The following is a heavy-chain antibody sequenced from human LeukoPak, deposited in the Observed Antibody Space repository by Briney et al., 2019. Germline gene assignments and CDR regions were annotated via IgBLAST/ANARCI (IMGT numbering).Heavy chain of an antibody. CDR3: ARGQWSGSTGPFDY. D-gene: IGHD3-10*02. Sequence: KPSETLSLTCTASGGSISTFYWSWIRQPPGKELEFIGYISYTGSTNYNPSLRNRVTISLDTSKNHFSLKLNSVTAADTAVYYCARGQWSGSTGPFDYWGQGTLVTVSS. CDR2: ISYTGST. CDR1: GGSISTFY. J-gene: IGHJ4*02. V-gene: IGHV4-59*01.